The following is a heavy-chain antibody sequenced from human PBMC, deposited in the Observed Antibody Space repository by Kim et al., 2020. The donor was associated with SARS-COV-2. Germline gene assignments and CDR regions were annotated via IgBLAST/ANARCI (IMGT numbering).Heavy chain of an antibody. J-gene: IGHJ6*01. CDR3: ARESYDILFGGRGGMDG. CDR1: GYNFPNFG. D-gene: IGHD3-9*01. Sequence: ASVKVSCKASGYNFPNFGFSWVRQAPGQGPEWMGWISNYNGDKQYAQKFQGRVTMTTDKSTTTGYLELRRLTSDDTAVYYCARESYDILFGGRGGMDGWG. V-gene: IGHV1-18*01. CDR2: ISNYNGDK.